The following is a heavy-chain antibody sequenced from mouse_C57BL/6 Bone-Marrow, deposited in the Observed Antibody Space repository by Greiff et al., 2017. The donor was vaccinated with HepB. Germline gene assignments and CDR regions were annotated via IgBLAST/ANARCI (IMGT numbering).Heavy chain of an antibody. Sequence: VQLQQSGAELVRPGASVTLSCKASGYTFTDYEMHWVKQTPVHGLEWIGAIDPETGGTAYNQKFKGKAILTADKSSSTAYMELRSLTSEDSAVYYCTRKGAYYGSRTYWYFDVWGTGTTVTVSS. CDR1: GYTFTDYE. V-gene: IGHV1-15*01. CDR2: IDPETGGT. D-gene: IGHD1-1*01. J-gene: IGHJ1*03. CDR3: TRKGAYYGSRTYWYFDV.